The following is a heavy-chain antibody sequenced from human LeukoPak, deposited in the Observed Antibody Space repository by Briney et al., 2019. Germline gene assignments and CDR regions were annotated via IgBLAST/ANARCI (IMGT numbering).Heavy chain of an antibody. V-gene: IGHV4-39*01. CDR1: GGSISSSGYY. D-gene: IGHD3-22*01. CDR2: VYYTGST. Sequence: KPSETLSLTCTVSGGSISSSGYYWGWIRQPPGKGLGWIGTVYYTGSTYYNPSLKSRVTISEDTSRNQFSLKLNSVTAADTAVYYCARGSGTYYYDSGGYLNWFDPWGQGILVTVSS. CDR3: ARGSGTYYYDSGGYLNWFDP. J-gene: IGHJ5*02.